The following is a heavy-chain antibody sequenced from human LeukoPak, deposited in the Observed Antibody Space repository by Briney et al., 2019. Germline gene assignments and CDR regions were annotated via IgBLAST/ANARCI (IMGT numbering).Heavy chain of an antibody. Sequence: PGGSLRLSCAASGFPFSMYAMNWVRHAPAKGLEGVSGVSGSGSSTYYADSVKGRFTISRDSSKNTLYLQMDSLRAEDTAVYYCANWSVLGSTCWQWLEPWGQGTLVTVSS. D-gene: IGHD2-2*01. J-gene: IGHJ5*02. CDR1: GFPFSMYA. CDR3: ANWSVLGSTCWQWLEP. CDR2: VSGSGSST. V-gene: IGHV3-23*01.